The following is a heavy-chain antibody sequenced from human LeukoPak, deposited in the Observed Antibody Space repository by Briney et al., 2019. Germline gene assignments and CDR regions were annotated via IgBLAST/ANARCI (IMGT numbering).Heavy chain of an antibody. CDR2: ISSSSSYI. V-gene: IGHV3-21*04. CDR1: AFTFSSYS. J-gene: IGHJ4*02. Sequence: GGSLRLSCAASAFTFSSYSMNWVRQAPGKGLEWVSSISSSSSYIYYADSVKGRFTISRDNSKNTLYLQMTSLRAEDTALYYCAKAAAYGSGSSGGGYYFDYWGQGTLVTVSS. CDR3: AKAAAYGSGSSGGGYYFDY. D-gene: IGHD3-10*01.